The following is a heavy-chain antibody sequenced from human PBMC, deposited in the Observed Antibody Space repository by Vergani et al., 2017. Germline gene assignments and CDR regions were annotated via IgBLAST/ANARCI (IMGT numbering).Heavy chain of an antibody. D-gene: IGHD1-26*01. J-gene: IGHJ1*01. CDR3: ASTPMASRWDKYFQH. CDR1: GYTLTSYG. CDR2: ISAYNGNT. Sequence: QVQLVQSGAEVKKPGASVKVSCKASGYTLTSYGISWVRQAPGQGLEWMGWISAYNGNTNYAQTLQGRVTMTTDTSTSTSYMELRILRSDDTAVYYCASTPMASRWDKYFQHWGQGTLVTVSS. V-gene: IGHV1-18*01.